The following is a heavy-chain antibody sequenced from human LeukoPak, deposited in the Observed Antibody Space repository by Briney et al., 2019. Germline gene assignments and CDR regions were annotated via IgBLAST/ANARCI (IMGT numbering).Heavy chain of an antibody. D-gene: IGHD2-2*01. CDR1: GASISDYY. J-gene: IGHJ4*02. V-gene: IGHV4-4*07. CDR2: IYITGST. CDR3: ARRATSGWYYDY. Sequence: SETLSLTCTVSGASISDYYWSWIRQVAGKGLEWIGRIYITGSTSYNPSLKRRVTMSLDTSKNQFSLLLYSVTAADTAVYYCARRATSGWYYDYWGQGALVTVSS.